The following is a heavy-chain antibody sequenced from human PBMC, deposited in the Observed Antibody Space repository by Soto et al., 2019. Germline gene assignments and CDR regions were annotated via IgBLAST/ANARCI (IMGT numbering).Heavy chain of an antibody. D-gene: IGHD1-26*01. J-gene: IGHJ4*02. Sequence: GGSLRLSCSASGFTFSTYALTWVRQAPGKGLEWVSTIGGSGESTYYSESVRGRFTVSRDNSNSTLYLQMTNLRVDDTARFYCVNLLLQNEDGALHSFWARGTLDPGSS. CDR2: IGGSGEST. CDR3: VNLLLQNEDGALHSF. CDR1: GFTFSTYA. V-gene: IGHV3-23*01.